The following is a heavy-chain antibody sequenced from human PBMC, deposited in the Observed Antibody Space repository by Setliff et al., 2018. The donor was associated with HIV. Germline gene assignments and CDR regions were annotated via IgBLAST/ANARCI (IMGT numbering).Heavy chain of an antibody. CDR2: IRSKAYGGTT. V-gene: IGHV3-49*04. CDR1: GFTFGDYA. Sequence: LRLSCTASGFTFGDYAMSWVRQAPGKGLEWVGFIRSKAYGGTTEYAASVKGRFTISRDDSKSIAYLQMNSLKTEDTAVYYCTSGERGYSGYDIDYWGQGTLVTVSS. CDR3: TSGERGYSGYDIDY. D-gene: IGHD5-12*01. J-gene: IGHJ4*02.